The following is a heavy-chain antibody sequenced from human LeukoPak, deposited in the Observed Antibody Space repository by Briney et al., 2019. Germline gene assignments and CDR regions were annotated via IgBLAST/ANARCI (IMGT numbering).Heavy chain of an antibody. CDR2: IYTSGCT. V-gene: IGHV4-4*07. CDR1: GGSLSSYY. CDR3: ARVIWGYCSSTSCYDVIADAFDI. D-gene: IGHD2-2*01. J-gene: IGHJ3*02. Sequence: SETLSLTCTVSGGSLSSYYWSWIRQPAGKGLEWIGRIYTSGCTNYNPSLKSRVTMSVDTSKNQFSLKLSSVTAADTAVYYCARVIWGYCSSTSCYDVIADAFDIWGQGTMVTVSS.